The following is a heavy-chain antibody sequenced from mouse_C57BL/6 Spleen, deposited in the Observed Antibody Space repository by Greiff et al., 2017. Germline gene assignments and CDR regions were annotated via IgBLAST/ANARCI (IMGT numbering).Heavy chain of an antibody. V-gene: IGHV1-64*01. D-gene: IGHD1-1*01. CDR1: GYTFTSYW. CDR3: YGSSEGFAY. CDR2: IHPNSGST. Sequence: QVQLKQPGAELVKPGASVKLSCKASGYTFTSYWMHWVKQRPGQGLEWIGMIHPNSGSTNYNEKFKSKATLTVDKSSSTAYMQLSSLTSEDSAVYYCYGSSEGFAYWGQGTLVTVSA. J-gene: IGHJ3*01.